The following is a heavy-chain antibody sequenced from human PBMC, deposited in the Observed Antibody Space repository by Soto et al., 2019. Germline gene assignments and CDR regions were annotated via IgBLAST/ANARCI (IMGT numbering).Heavy chain of an antibody. J-gene: IGHJ5*02. D-gene: IGHD3-10*01. CDR3: ANDGTARGPNPCDP. V-gene: IGHV1-2*02. CDR2: INPYSGVA. Sequence: QVQLVQSGAEVKKPGASVKVSCKASGYRFTDYYMHWVRQAPGQGLEWMGWINPYSGVANYSRNFQGRVTMTSDTPITTANMELSSLRSDDTAVYYWANDGTARGPNPCDPWGQGTLVTVSS. CDR1: GYRFTDYY.